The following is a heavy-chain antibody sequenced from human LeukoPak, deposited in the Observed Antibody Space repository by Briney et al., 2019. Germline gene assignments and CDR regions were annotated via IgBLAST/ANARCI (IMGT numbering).Heavy chain of an antibody. V-gene: IGHV4-39*02. J-gene: IGHJ3*01. CDR1: GASINSSSFY. Sequence: SETLSLTCTVSGASINSSSFYWAWIRQPPGEGLACIGTINYSGSTYYNPSLKSRVTMSVDTSKNHFSLKLNSVTAADTAMYHCARSPGDVFDVWGQGTLVTISS. CDR2: INYSGST. CDR3: ARSPGDVFDV.